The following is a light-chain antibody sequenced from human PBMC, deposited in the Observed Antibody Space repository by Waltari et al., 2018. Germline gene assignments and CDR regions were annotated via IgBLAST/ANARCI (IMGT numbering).Light chain of an antibody. Sequence: QSALTQTATVSGSPGQSITISCTGTSSDVGSYNLVSWYQQHPGKAPTLIIYGVNKRPSGVSNRFSGSKSGNTASLTISGLQAADEADYYCCSYAGSAISVFGGGTRLTVL. V-gene: IGLV2-23*02. CDR3: CSYAGSAISV. J-gene: IGLJ3*02. CDR2: GVN. CDR1: SSDVGSYNL.